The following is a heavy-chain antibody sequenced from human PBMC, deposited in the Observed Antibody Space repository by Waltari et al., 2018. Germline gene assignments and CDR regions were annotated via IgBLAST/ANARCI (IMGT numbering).Heavy chain of an antibody. V-gene: IGHV1-69*01. CDR2: IIPIFGTG. Sequence: QVQLVQSGAEVKKPGSSVKVSCKASGGTFSSYAISWVRQAPGQGLEWMGGIIPIFGTGNYAQKFQGRVTITADASTSTAYMELSSLRSEDTAVYYCARPFDHSGSYQDGFDYWGQGTLVTVSS. J-gene: IGHJ4*02. CDR3: ARPFDHSGSYQDGFDY. CDR1: GGTFSSYA. D-gene: IGHD1-26*01.